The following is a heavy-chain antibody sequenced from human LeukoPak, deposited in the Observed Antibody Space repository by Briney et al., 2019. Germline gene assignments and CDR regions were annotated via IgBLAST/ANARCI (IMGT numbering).Heavy chain of an antibody. Sequence: GGSLRLSWAASGFTFNNYGMHWVRQAPGKGLEWMALIWYDGSNKYYADSVKGRFTISRDNSKNTLYLQMNSLRAEDTAVYYCSREYFDWSRNYYYGMDVWGQGTTVTVSS. CDR1: GFTFNNYG. CDR2: IWYDGSNK. V-gene: IGHV3-33*01. J-gene: IGHJ6*02. CDR3: SREYFDWSRNYYYGMDV. D-gene: IGHD3-9*01.